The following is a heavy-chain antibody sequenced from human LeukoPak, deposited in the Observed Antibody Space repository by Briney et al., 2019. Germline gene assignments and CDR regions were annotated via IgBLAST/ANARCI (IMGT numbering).Heavy chain of an antibody. Sequence: GASVKVSCKASGYTFTSYGISWVRQAPGQGLEWTGWISAYNGNTNYAQKLQGRVTMTTDTSTSTAYMELRSLRSDDTAVYYCARRSTMIEPEPFDYWGQGTLVTVSS. J-gene: IGHJ4*02. V-gene: IGHV1-18*01. CDR3: ARRSTMIEPEPFDY. D-gene: IGHD3-22*01. CDR2: ISAYNGNT. CDR1: GYTFTSYG.